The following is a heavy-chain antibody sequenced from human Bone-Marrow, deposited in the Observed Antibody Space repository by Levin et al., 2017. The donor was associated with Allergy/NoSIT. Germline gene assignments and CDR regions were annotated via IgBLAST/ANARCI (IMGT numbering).Heavy chain of an antibody. D-gene: IGHD5-12*01. CDR3: PRDAGSTFDS. Sequence: SETLSLTCTVSGGSISSGGYHWSWIRQHAGKGLEWIGYIYYSGSTYYNPSLKSRAMISLDTSKNQFSLQVTSATAADAAVYYGPRDAGSTFDSWGQGTLVTVSS. CDR2: IYYSGST. CDR1: GGSISSGGYH. J-gene: IGHJ4*02. V-gene: IGHV4-31*03.